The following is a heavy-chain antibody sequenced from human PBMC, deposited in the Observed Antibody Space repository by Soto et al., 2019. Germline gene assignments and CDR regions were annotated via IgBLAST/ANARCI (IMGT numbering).Heavy chain of an antibody. CDR3: AKEAEYYYMDV. V-gene: IGHV3-23*01. Sequence: EVQLLESGGGLIQPGGSPRLSCSASEITFSNYDLNWVRQAPGKGLEWVSAISYNGNTFYADSVKGRFTISRDNSKNTLYLQMNGLRDEDKDLYYCAKEAEYYYMDVWGRGTTVTVS. CDR1: EITFSNYD. CDR2: ISYNGNT. J-gene: IGHJ6*03. D-gene: IGHD6-19*01.